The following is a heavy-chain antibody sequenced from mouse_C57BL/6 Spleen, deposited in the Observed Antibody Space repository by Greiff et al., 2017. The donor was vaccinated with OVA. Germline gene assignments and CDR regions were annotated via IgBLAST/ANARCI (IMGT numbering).Heavy chain of an antibody. D-gene: IGHD1-1*01. CDR1: GYTFTSYW. V-gene: IGHV1-55*01. J-gene: IGHJ4*01. CDR2: IYPGSGST. Sequence: QVQLQQSGAELVKPGASVKMSCKASGYTFTSYWITWVKQRPGQGLEWIGDIYPGSGSTNYNEKFKSKATLTVDTSSSTAYMQLSSLTSEDPAIYYCARSSITTVVAMDYWGQGTSVTVSS. CDR3: ARSSITTVVAMDY.